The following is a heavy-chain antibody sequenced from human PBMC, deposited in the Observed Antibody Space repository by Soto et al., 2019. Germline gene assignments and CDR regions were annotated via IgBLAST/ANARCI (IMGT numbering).Heavy chain of an antibody. J-gene: IGHJ6*02. CDR3: ARDLWGYCGTDCYPLDV. V-gene: IGHV4-59*12. Sequence: PSQMLPLTCTVSGGSISNYYWSWIRQPPGEGLKWMCSIYYSGNTNYNPSLKSRVTISADTSKNEFSRRLRSVTTADTAVYYCARDLWGYCGTDCYPLDVWGQGTTVTAP. CDR2: IYYSGNT. CDR1: GGSISNYY. D-gene: IGHD2-21*02.